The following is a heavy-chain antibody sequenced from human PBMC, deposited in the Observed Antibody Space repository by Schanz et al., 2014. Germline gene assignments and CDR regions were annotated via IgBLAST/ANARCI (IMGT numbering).Heavy chain of an antibody. V-gene: IGHV3-66*01. CDR3: ARDPGGTKTHGL. J-gene: IGHJ4*02. Sequence: EVQLVESEGGLVQPGGSLRLSCAGSGFSFSSYWMSWVRQAPGKGLECVSIIYSDGSTYYVDSVKGRFIISRDNSKNTVYLQMNSLRAEDTAVYYCARDPGGTKTHGLWGQGTLVTVSS. CDR2: IYSDGST. CDR1: GFSFSSYW. D-gene: IGHD2-15*01.